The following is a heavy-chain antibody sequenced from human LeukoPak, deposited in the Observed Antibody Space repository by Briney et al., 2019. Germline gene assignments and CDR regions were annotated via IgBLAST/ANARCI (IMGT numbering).Heavy chain of an antibody. V-gene: IGHV3-23*01. J-gene: IGHJ4*02. CDR2: ITVRGDGT. CDR3: AKDSPVLTY. Sequence: PGGSLRLSCAASGFSFSSCGMSWVRQAPGKRLEWVSAITVRGDGTYYADSVKGRFTVSRDNSKNMLYLQMNSLRAEDTAIYYCAKDSPVLTYWGQGTLVTVSS. CDR1: GFSFSSCG.